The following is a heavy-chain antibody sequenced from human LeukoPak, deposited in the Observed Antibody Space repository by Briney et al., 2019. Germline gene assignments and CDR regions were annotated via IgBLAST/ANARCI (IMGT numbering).Heavy chain of an antibody. D-gene: IGHD6-13*01. CDR3: ATRDGIAAAGLTGANWFDP. CDR1: GGSFSGYY. CDR2: INHSGST. J-gene: IGHJ5*02. V-gene: IGHV4-34*01. Sequence: SETLSLTCGVYGGSFSGYYWSWIRQPPGNGLEWIGEINHSGSTNYNPSLKSRLTLSVDTSKNQFSLKLSSVTAADTAVYYCATRDGIAAAGLTGANWFDPWGQGTLVTVSS.